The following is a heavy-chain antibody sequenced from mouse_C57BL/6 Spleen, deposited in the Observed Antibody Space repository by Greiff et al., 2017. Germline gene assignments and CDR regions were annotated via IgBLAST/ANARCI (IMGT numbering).Heavy chain of an antibody. CDR1: GYTFTSYW. D-gene: IGHD1-1*01. J-gene: IGHJ1*03. V-gene: IGHV1-52*01. Sequence: QVQLQQPGAELVRPGSSVKLSCKASGYTFTSYWMHWVKQRPIQGLEWIGNIDPSDSETHYNQKFKDKATVTVDKSSSTAYMQPSSLTSEDSAVYYCARYPYYYGSHGLYFGVWGTGATVTVSS. CDR2: IDPSDSET. CDR3: ARYPYYYGSHGLYFGV.